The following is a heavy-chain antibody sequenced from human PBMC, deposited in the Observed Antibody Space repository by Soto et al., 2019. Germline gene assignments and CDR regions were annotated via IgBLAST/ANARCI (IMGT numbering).Heavy chain of an antibody. J-gene: IGHJ6*02. D-gene: IGHD6-19*01. CDR1: GGNPSNSA. CDR2: IIPVVGII. Sequence: QVHLLMQSGAEVKKPGFSVKVSCKASGGNPSNSAISWVRQAPGQGLEWMGGIIPVVGIISYAQNYQGRVTITADESTSTAYMELSSLRVEDTAVYFCAGGRIVVAGSSAYYGMDVWGQGTAVTVSS. V-gene: IGHV1-69*01. CDR3: AGGRIVVAGSSAYYGMDV.